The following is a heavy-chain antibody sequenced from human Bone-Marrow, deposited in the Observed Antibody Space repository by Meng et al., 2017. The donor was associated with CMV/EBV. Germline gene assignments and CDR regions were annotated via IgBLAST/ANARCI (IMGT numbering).Heavy chain of an antibody. J-gene: IGHJ4*02. CDR1: GGSFSGYY. CDR3: ARHTTVWNSGYFDY. CDR2: INHSGST. V-gene: IGHV4-34*01. Sequence: SETLSLTCAVYGGSFSGYYWSWIRQPPGKGLEWIGEINHSGSTNYNPSLKSRVTISVDTSKNQFSLKLSSVTAADTAVYYCARHTTVWNSGYFDYWGQGTLVTGSS. D-gene: IGHD4-11*01.